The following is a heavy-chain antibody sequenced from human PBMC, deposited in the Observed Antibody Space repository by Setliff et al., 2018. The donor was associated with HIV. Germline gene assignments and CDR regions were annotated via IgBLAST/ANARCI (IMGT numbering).Heavy chain of an antibody. V-gene: IGHV4-59*01. CDR3: ARGHEWLRN. Sequence: PSETLSLTCTVSGDSIRNDYWTWIRQSPEKGLEWIAYNSYTGGTNYKPSLKSRVTLSLDASKNQISLKLRSVIAADTAMSYCARGHEWLRNWGQGTLVTVSS. D-gene: IGHD6-19*01. CDR2: NSYTGGT. CDR1: GDSIRNDY. J-gene: IGHJ4*02.